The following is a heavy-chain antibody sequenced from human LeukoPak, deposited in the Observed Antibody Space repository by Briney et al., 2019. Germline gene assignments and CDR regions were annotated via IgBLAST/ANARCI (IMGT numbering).Heavy chain of an antibody. Sequence: SETLSLTCTVSGGSISSYYWGWIRQPPGKGLEWIGYIYYSGSTNYNPSLKSRVTISVDTSKNQFSLKLSSVTAADTAVYYCARDRDGYASDAFDIWGQGTMVTVSS. D-gene: IGHD5-12*01. CDR1: GGSISSYY. V-gene: IGHV4-59*12. CDR2: IYYSGST. J-gene: IGHJ3*02. CDR3: ARDRDGYASDAFDI.